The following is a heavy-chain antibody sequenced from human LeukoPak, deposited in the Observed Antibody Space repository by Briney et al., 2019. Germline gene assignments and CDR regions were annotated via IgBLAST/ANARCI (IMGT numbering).Heavy chain of an antibody. V-gene: IGHV3-48*04. CDR2: ISSSSSTI. CDR1: GFTFSSYS. Sequence: PGGSLRVSCAASGFTFSSYSMNWVRQAPGKGLEWVSYISSSSSTIYYADSVKGRFTISRDNAKNSLYLQMNSLRAEDTAVYYCARDQEQLVPYYYYYMDVWGKGTTVTVSS. D-gene: IGHD6-6*01. J-gene: IGHJ6*03. CDR3: ARDQEQLVPYYYYYMDV.